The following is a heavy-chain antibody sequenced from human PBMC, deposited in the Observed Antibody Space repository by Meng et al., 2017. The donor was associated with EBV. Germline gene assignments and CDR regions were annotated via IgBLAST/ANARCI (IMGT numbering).Heavy chain of an antibody. CDR1: GYTFTSYG. V-gene: IGHV1-18*01. J-gene: IGHJ4*02. D-gene: IGHD3-22*01. Sequence: QFQRVQSGAEVKKPGASVKVSCKASGYTFTSYGISWVRQAPGQGLEWMGWISAYNGNTNYAQKLQGRVTMTTDTSTSTAYMELRSLRSDDTAVYYCARDGRLYDTPSPFDYWGQGTLVTVSS. CDR2: ISAYNGNT. CDR3: ARDGRLYDTPSPFDY.